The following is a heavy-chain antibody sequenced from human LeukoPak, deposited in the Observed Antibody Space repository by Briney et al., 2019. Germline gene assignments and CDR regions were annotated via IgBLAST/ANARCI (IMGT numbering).Heavy chain of an antibody. Sequence: ASVKVSCKASGYTFTVYYMHWVRQAPGQGLEWMGRVSPNSDATNYAQKFQGRVTMTRDTSLSTAYMKVSSLRSDDTAVYYCARDQGGTTYFDYWGQGTLVTVSS. V-gene: IGHV1-2*06. CDR1: GYTFTVYY. J-gene: IGHJ4*02. D-gene: IGHD1-1*01. CDR2: VSPNSDAT. CDR3: ARDQGGTTYFDY.